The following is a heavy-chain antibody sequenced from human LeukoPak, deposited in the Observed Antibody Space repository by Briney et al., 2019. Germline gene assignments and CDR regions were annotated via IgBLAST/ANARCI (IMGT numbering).Heavy chain of an antibody. CDR3: AKDGLSAGTTAEYFDY. Sequence: PGRSLRLSCAASGFTFSSYGMHWVRQAPGKGLEWVAVIWYDGSNKYYADSVKGRFTISRDNSKNTLNLQVNSLRAEDTAVYYCAKDGLSAGTTAEYFDYWGQGTLVTVSS. J-gene: IGHJ4*02. V-gene: IGHV3-33*06. D-gene: IGHD1-7*01. CDR2: IWYDGSNK. CDR1: GFTFSSYG.